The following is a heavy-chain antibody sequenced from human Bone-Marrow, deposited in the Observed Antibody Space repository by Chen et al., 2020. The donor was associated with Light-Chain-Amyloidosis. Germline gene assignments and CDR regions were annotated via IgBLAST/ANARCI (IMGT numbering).Heavy chain of an antibody. CDR1: GFSVSREY. CDR3: ARVMVMTAMHWDAFDT. J-gene: IGHJ3*02. D-gene: IGHD2-21*02. Sequence: EMELVETGGGFVQPGGSLRLSGVVSGFSVSREYMTWVLQAPGKWLEWVSVLYSAGKTYYTDSVRGRFTISRDDSKNTLYLQMNSLRAEDTAMYYCARVMVMTAMHWDAFDTWGQGTMVTVSS. CDR2: LYSAGKT. V-gene: IGHV3-53*02.